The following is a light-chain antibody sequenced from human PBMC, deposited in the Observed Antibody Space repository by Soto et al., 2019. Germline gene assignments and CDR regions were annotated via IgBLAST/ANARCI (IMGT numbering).Light chain of an antibody. CDR1: QHVSSN. CDR2: RAS. J-gene: IGKJ2*01. Sequence: EIVMTQSPATLSVSPGGSATLSCRASQHVSSNFAWYRQKPGQAPTLLIYRASTRATGIPARFSGSGSGTEITLTISSLQSEDLAVYYCQQYNNWPYTFGQGTKLEIK. V-gene: IGKV3-15*01. CDR3: QQYNNWPYT.